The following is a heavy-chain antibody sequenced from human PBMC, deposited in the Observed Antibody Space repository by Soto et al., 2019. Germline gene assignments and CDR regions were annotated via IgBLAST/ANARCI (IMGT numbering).Heavy chain of an antibody. Sequence: SVKVSCKASGFTFTSSAVQWVRQARGQRLEWIGWIVVGSGNTNYAQKFQERVTITRDMSTSTAYMELSSLRSEDTAVYYCAADYSQNYYYGMDVWGQGTTVTVSS. J-gene: IGHJ6*01. CDR1: GFTFTSSA. CDR2: IVVGSGNT. CDR3: AADYSQNYYYGMDV. V-gene: IGHV1-58*01. D-gene: IGHD2-15*01.